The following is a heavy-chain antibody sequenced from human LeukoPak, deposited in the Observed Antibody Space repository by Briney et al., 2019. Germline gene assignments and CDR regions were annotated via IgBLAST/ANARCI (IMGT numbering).Heavy chain of an antibody. CDR2: IRYDGSNK. Sequence: GGTLRLPCAASGFTFSSYGMSWVRQAPGKGLEWVTFIRYDGSNKYYADSVKGRFTISRDNSKNTLYLQMNSLRAEDTAVYYCAKCPYYYGSGSPVFFDYWGQGTLVTVSS. CDR1: GFTFSSYG. J-gene: IGHJ4*02. D-gene: IGHD3-10*01. V-gene: IGHV3-30*02. CDR3: AKCPYYYGSGSPVFFDY.